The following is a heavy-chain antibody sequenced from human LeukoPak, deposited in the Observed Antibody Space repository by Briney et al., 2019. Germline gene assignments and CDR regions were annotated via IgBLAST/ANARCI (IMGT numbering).Heavy chain of an antibody. CDR2: INPNSGGT. J-gene: IGHJ3*02. CDR1: GYTFTGYY. V-gene: IGHV1-2*02. CDR3: ARGGDSSSSISSNAFDI. Sequence: ASVKVSCKASGYTFTGYYMHWVRQAPGQGLEWMGWINPNSGGTNYAQKFQGRVTMTRDTSISTAYMELSRLRSDDTAVYYCARGGDSSSSISSNAFDIWGQGTMVTVSS. D-gene: IGHD6-6*01.